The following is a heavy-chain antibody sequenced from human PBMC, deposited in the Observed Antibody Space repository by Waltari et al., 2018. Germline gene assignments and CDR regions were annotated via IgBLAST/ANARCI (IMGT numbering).Heavy chain of an antibody. CDR3: AAPVRAIKGGDYYYMDV. D-gene: IGHD2-21*01. Sequence: QVQLQQWGAGLLKPSETLSLPCAVYGGSFSGYYWSWIRQPPGKGLEWIGEINHSGSTNYNPSLKSRVTISVDTSKNQFSLKLSSVTAADTAVYYCAAPVRAIKGGDYYYMDVWGKGTTVTVSS. CDR1: GGSFSGYY. CDR2: INHSGST. J-gene: IGHJ6*03. V-gene: IGHV4-34*01.